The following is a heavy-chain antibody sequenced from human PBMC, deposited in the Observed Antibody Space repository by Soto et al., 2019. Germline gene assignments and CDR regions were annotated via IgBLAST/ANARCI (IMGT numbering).Heavy chain of an antibody. Sequence: SETLSLTCAVYGGSFSGYYWSWIRQPPGKGLEWIGEINHSGSTNYNPSLKSRVTISVDTSKNQFSLKLSSVTAADTAVYYCASPWRRRAFDIWRQGTMVTVSS. CDR3: ASPWRRRAFDI. D-gene: IGHD3-3*01. CDR1: GGSFSGYY. V-gene: IGHV4-34*01. CDR2: INHSGST. J-gene: IGHJ3*02.